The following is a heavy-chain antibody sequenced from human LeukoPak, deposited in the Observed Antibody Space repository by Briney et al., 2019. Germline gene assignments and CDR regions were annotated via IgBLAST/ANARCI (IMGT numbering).Heavy chain of an antibody. V-gene: IGHV3-23*01. CDR2: INGRGDST. Sequence: GGSLRLSCAASGFSFSTYTMNWVRQAPGKGLEWVSAINGRGDSTFYADSVKGQFTISADKSISTAYLQWSSLKASDTAMYYCARLPREMATIADAFDIWGQGTMVTVSS. D-gene: IGHD5-24*01. CDR3: ARLPREMATIADAFDI. CDR1: GFSFSTYT. J-gene: IGHJ3*02.